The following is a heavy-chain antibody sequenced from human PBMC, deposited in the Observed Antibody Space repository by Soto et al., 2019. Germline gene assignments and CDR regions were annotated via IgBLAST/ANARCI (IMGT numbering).Heavy chain of an antibody. J-gene: IGHJ6*02. CDR3: AKDLKKYYYGMDV. Sequence: GGSLRLSCAAPGFTFSSYGMHWVRQAPGKGLEWVAVISYDGSNKYYADSVKGRFTISRDNSKNTLYLQMNSLRAEDTAVYYCAKDLKKYYYGMDVWGQGTTVTVSS. CDR1: GFTFSSYG. V-gene: IGHV3-30*18. CDR2: ISYDGSNK.